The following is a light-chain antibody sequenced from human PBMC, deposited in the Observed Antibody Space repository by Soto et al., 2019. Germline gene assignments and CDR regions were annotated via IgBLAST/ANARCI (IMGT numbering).Light chain of an antibody. V-gene: IGKV3-15*01. Sequence: EIIMTQSPVTLSVSPGERATLSCRASQSVSSNLAWYQQKPGQAPSLLIYGAFTRATGIPARFSGTGSGTEFTLTISSLQSEDFALSYCQQYNDWPLPFGQGTKVDI. CDR3: QQYNDWPLP. CDR2: GAF. J-gene: IGKJ1*01. CDR1: QSVSSN.